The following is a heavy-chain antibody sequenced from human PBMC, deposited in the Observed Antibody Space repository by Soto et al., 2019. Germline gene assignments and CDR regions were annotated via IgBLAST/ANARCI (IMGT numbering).Heavy chain of an antibody. CDR2: IRAKTSGETT. Sequence: EVLLVESGGGLVEPGESLRLSCAASGFTFNSAWMSWFRQAPGKGLEWIGLIRAKTSGETTDYAATVKGRSTISRDDSKNTVYLQITSLKSEDTAVYFCSADGADHGSGEFDYWGQRNLVSVPS. CDR1: GFTFNSAW. J-gene: IGHJ4*02. V-gene: IGHV3-15*01. CDR3: SADGADHGSGEFDY. D-gene: IGHD3-10*01.